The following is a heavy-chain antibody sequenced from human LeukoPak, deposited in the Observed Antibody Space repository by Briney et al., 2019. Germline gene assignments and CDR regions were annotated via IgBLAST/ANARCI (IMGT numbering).Heavy chain of an antibody. CDR1: GGSISSNY. CDR3: VRAYDY. V-gene: IGHV4-59*08. D-gene: IGHD2-21*01. Sequence: SETLSLTCTVSGGSISSNYWSWIRQPPGKGLEWIGYIYYSGSTNCNPSLKSRVSISVDTSKKQFSLKLSSVTAADTAVYYCVRAYDYWGQGTLVTVSS. J-gene: IGHJ4*02. CDR2: IYYSGST.